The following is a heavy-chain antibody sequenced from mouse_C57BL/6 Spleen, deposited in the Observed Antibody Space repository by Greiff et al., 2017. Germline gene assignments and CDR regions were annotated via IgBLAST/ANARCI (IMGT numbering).Heavy chain of an antibody. CDR2: IHPNSGST. J-gene: IGHJ3*01. CDR3: APIYYEYVAY. D-gene: IGHD2-4*01. Sequence: QVQLQPPGAELVKPGASVKLSCKASGYTFTSYWMHWVKQRPGQGLEWIGMIHPNSGSTNYNEKFKSKATLTVDKSSSTAYMKLRSLTSEASAVYYCAPIYYEYVAYWGQGTLVTVSA. CDR1: GYTFTSYW. V-gene: IGHV1-64*01.